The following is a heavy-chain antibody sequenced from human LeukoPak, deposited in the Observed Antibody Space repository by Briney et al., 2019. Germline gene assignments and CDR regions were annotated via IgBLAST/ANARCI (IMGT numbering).Heavy chain of an antibody. D-gene: IGHD2-2*01. J-gene: IGHJ4*02. Sequence: GGSLTLSCAASGFTFSIYAMSWVRQAPGKGLEWVSAISGSGGSTYYADSVKGRFTISRDNSKNTLYLQMNSLRAEDTAVYYCAKEGYCSSTSCSSEYYFGYWGQGTLVTVSS. CDR1: GFTFSIYA. CDR2: ISGSGGST. V-gene: IGHV3-23*01. CDR3: AKEGYCSSTSCSSEYYFGY.